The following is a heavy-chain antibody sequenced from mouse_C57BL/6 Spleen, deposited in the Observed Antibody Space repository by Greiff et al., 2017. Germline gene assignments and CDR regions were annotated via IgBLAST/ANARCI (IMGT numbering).Heavy chain of an antibody. J-gene: IGHJ4*01. CDR2: IDPSDSDT. CDR1: GYTFTSYW. CDR3: ASYYGSSYEGAMDY. D-gene: IGHD1-1*01. V-gene: IGHV1-52*01. Sequence: QVQLQQPGAELVRPGSSVKLSCKASGYTFTSYWMHWVKQRPIQGLEWIGNIDPSDSDTHYNQKFKDKATLTVDKSSSTAYMQLSSLTSEDSAVYYCASYYGSSYEGAMDYWGQGTSVTVSS.